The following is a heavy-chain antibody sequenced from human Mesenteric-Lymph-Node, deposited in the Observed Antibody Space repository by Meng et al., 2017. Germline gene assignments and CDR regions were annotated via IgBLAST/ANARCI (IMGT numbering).Heavy chain of an antibody. Sequence: SETLSLTCTVSGGSVTSGSYYWSWVRQPPGKGLEWIAFIHYSGTTNYNPSLKSRVTISVDTSKNQFFLKLISVTAADTAVYYCATLRWGYSNNWFEPWGQGTRVTVSS. J-gene: IGHJ5*02. V-gene: IGHV4-61*01. CDR2: IHYSGTT. CDR3: ATLRWGYSNNWFEP. CDR1: GGSVTSGSYY. D-gene: IGHD1-26*01.